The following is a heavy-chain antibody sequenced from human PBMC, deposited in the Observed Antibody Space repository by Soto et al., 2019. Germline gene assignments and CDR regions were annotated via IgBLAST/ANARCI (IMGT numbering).Heavy chain of an antibody. CDR1: GFSLNTGGLG. J-gene: IGHJ6*02. Sequence: QITLKESGPTLVKPTQTLTLTCTFSGFSLNTGGLGVGWIRQPPGKALEWLALIYWGGDKRYRPSLQSRLSITKHPSSRQVVPAMAPLDPVNTATAHCLHTRCGGDSLRSYPSHYQYGMAARGQADPVTVSS. CDR2: IYWGGDK. CDR3: LHTRCGGDSLRSYPSHYQYGMAA. D-gene: IGHD2-21*02. V-gene: IGHV2-5*02.